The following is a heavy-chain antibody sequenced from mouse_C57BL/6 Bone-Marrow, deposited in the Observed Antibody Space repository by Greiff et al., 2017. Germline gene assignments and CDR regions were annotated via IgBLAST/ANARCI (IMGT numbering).Heavy chain of an antibody. V-gene: IGHV5-6*02. J-gene: IGHJ4*01. CDR3: ARRHYSNYSLAMDY. Sequence: DVMLVESGGDLVKPGGSLKLSCAASGFTFSSYGMSWVRQTPDKRLEWVATISSGGSYTYYPDSVKGRFTISRDNAKNTLYLKMSSLKSEDTAMYYCARRHYSNYSLAMDYWGRGTSVTVSS. CDR2: ISSGGSYT. D-gene: IGHD2-5*01. CDR1: GFTFSSYG.